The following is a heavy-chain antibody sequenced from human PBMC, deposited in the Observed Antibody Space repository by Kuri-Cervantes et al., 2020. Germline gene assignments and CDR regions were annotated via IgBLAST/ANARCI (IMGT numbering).Heavy chain of an antibody. CDR1: GGSISSSSYY. Sequence: SETLSLTCTVSGGSISSSSYYWGWIRQPPVKGLEWIGSIYYSGSTYYNPSLKSRVTISVDMSKTQFSLKLSSVTAADTAVYYCASLAGGVRAASADSGDFDYWGQGTLVTVSS. V-gene: IGHV4-39*01. D-gene: IGHD1-26*01. CDR3: ASLAGGVRAASADSGDFDY. CDR2: IYYSGST. J-gene: IGHJ4*02.